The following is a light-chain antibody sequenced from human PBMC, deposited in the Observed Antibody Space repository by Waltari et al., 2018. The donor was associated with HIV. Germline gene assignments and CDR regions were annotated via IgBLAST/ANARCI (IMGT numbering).Light chain of an antibody. J-gene: IGKJ1*01. CDR2: AAT. CDR3: QQYIEWPLT. Sequence: EIVMTQSPVTLSVSPGQRATLTCRASQSISGNIAWYQQKPGQATMLLIFAATTRATNVPARFSGSGFGTEFALSSSDLQSEDFAIYHCQQYIEWPLTFGQGTKVEVK. V-gene: IGKV3-15*01. CDR1: QSISGN.